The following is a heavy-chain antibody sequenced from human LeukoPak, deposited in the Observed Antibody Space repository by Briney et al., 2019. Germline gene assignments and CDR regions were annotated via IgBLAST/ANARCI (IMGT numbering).Heavy chain of an antibody. D-gene: IGHD2-15*01. J-gene: IGHJ4*02. CDR1: GFIFSGSW. Sequence: GGSLRLSCTASGFIFSGSWMAWIRQAPGNGLEWVAIIKKDGSEKYYVDSMKGRFAISRDNAKNSLFLQMNSLRAEDTAIYYCTTDTWYSAGHWGQGTLVTVSS. CDR2: IKKDGSEK. V-gene: IGHV3-7*03. CDR3: TTDTWYSAGH.